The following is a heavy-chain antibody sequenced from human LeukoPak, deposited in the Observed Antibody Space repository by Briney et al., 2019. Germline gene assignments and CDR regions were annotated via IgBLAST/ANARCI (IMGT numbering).Heavy chain of an antibody. Sequence: GGSLRLSCTASGFTFSSYAMNWVRQAPGKGLEWVANIKPDGSDQYYVDSVKGRFTISRDNAKNSLYLQMNSLRVEDTAVYYCARENFQYWAQGTLVTVSS. CDR1: GFTFSSYA. CDR3: ARENFQY. V-gene: IGHV3-7*04. J-gene: IGHJ4*02. CDR2: IKPDGSDQ.